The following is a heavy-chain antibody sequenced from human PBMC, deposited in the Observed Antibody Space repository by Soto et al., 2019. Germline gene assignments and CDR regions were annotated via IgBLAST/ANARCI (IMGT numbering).Heavy chain of an antibody. V-gene: IGHV2-5*02. CDR1: GFSLSSGGVG. Sequence: QITLKESGHTLVKPTQTLPLTCTFSGFSLSSGGVGVVWIRQPPGKALEWLATIYWDDDKRYSPSLRSRLTITKDTSKNQEVLTMTNMDPVDTAGYYCAHSPFFGDKLDFWGQGTLVTVSS. CDR3: AHSPFFGDKLDF. J-gene: IGHJ4*02. D-gene: IGHD2-21*01. CDR2: IYWDDDK.